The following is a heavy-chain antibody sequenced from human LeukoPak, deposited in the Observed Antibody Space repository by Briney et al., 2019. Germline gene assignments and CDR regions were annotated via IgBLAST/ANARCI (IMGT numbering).Heavy chain of an antibody. Sequence: PSETLSLTCTVSGGAISSGGYYWGWVRQHPGKGLGWVGDIYYSGSTNYNPSLKSRVTISVDTSKNQFSLKLSSVTAADTAVYYCAISRRADNWNYETGAFDIWGQGTMVTVSS. D-gene: IGHD1-7*01. V-gene: IGHV4-61*05. CDR1: GGAISSGGYY. CDR2: IYYSGST. CDR3: AISRRADNWNYETGAFDI. J-gene: IGHJ3*02.